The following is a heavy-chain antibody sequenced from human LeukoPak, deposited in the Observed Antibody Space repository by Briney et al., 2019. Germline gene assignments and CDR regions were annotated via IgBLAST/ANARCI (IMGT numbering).Heavy chain of an antibody. CDR2: INPNSGGT. V-gene: IGHV1-2*02. Sequence: ASVKVSCKASGYTFTGYYMHWVRQAPGQGLEWMGWINPNSGGTNYAQKFQGRVTMTRDTSISTAYMELSRLRSDDTVVYYCARDSTPAAEYCSSTSCYFGDNWFDPWGQGTLVTVSS. J-gene: IGHJ5*02. D-gene: IGHD2-2*01. CDR3: ARDSTPAAEYCSSTSCYFGDNWFDP. CDR1: GYTFTGYY.